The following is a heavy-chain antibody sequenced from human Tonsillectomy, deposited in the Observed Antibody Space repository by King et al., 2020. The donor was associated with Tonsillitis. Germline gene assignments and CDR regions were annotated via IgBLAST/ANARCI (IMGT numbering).Heavy chain of an antibody. CDR3: ARDRGTPDAFDI. CDR1: GFTFSTSG. V-gene: IGHV3-21*06. CDR2: LSESSSLI. Sequence: QLVQSGGGLVKPGGSLRLSCAASGFTFSTSGMNWVRQAPGKGLGWGSSLSESSSLIYYADSPKGRLTISRDNAKNSLYLQLNSLRAEDTAVYYCARDRGTPDAFDIWGQGTLVTVSS. J-gene: IGHJ3*02. D-gene: IGHD3-10*01.